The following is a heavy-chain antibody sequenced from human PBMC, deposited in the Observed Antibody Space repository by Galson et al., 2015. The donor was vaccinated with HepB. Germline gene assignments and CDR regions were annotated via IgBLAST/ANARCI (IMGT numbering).Heavy chain of an antibody. J-gene: IGHJ6*03. D-gene: IGHD1-26*01. V-gene: IGHV1-58*01. CDR2: IVVGSGNT. CDR1: GFTFTSSA. Sequence: SVKVSCKASGFTFTSSAVQWVRQARGQRLEWIGWIVVGSGNTNYAQKFQERVTITRDMSTSTAYMELSSLRSEDTAVYYCAAGVVGGYYYYYMDVWGKGTTVTVSS. CDR3: AAGVVGGYYYYYMDV.